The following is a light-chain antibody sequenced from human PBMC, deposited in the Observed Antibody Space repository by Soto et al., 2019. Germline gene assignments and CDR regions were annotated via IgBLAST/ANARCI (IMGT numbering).Light chain of an antibody. CDR2: DVN. V-gene: IGLV2-14*03. Sequence: QSSLTQPASVSGAPGQSITISCTGTSSDIGGYEYVSWYQQYPGKAPILMIYDVNNRPSGVSTRFSGSKSGNTASLTISGLQAEDEGDYYCNSMTNSRSSRFVFGTGTKLTVL. CDR1: SSDIGGYEY. CDR3: NSMTNSRSSRFV. J-gene: IGLJ1*01.